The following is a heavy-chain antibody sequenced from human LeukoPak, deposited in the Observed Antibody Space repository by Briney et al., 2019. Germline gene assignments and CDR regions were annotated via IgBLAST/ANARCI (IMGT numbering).Heavy chain of an antibody. CDR1: GFTFSTYT. D-gene: IGHD5-24*01. Sequence: PGGSLRLSCAASGFTFSTYTMSWVRQAPGKGLECVSYITMSSTTIYYADSVKGRFTISRDNAKNSLYLQMNSLRAEDTAVYYCARAAPEGWLQLGGPFDYWGQGTLVTVSS. CDR3: ARAAPEGWLQLGGPFDY. J-gene: IGHJ4*02. V-gene: IGHV3-48*04. CDR2: ITMSSTTI.